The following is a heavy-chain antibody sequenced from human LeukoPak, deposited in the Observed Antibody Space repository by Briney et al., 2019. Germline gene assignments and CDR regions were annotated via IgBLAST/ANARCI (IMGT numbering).Heavy chain of an antibody. J-gene: IGHJ5*02. CDR1: GGSFSGYY. D-gene: IGHD2-2*01. CDR3: ARARVSCSSTSCQRRRGWFDP. CDR2: INHSGST. V-gene: IGHV4-34*01. Sequence: SETLSLTCAVYGGSFSGYYWSWIRQPLGKGLEWIGEINHSGSTNYNPSLKSRVTISVDTSKNQFSLKLSSVTAADTAVYYCARARVSCSSTSCQRRRGWFDPWGQGTLVTVSS.